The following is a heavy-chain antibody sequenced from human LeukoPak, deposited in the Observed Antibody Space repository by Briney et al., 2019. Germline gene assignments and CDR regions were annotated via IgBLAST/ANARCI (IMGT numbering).Heavy chain of an antibody. Sequence: PGGSLRLSCAASGFTFSSYWMHWVRQAPGKGLEWVANIKQDGSEKYYVDSVKGRFTISRDNAKNSLYLQMNSLRAEDTAVYYCARGPNSNWSGLDFWGQGTLLTVSS. J-gene: IGHJ4*02. CDR1: GFTFSSYW. D-gene: IGHD6-6*01. V-gene: IGHV3-7*01. CDR3: ARGPNSNWSGLDF. CDR2: IKQDGSEK.